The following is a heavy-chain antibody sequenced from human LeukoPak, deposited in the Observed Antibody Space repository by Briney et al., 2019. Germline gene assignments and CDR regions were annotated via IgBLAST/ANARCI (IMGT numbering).Heavy chain of an antibody. CDR1: GGSISSYY. CDR2: IYYSGST. D-gene: IGHD4-11*01. V-gene: IGHV4-59*08. Sequence: SETLSLTCTVSGGSISSYYWSWIRQPPGKGLEWIGYIYYSGSTYFNPSLKSRITISVDTSRNQFSLKLSSVTAADTAVYYCARHPDDYTDAPDAFDIWGQGTMVTVSS. J-gene: IGHJ3*02. CDR3: ARHPDDYTDAPDAFDI.